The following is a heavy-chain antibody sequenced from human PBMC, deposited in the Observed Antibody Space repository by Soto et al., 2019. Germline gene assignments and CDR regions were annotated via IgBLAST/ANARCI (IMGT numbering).Heavy chain of an antibody. CDR1: GGTFSSYA. J-gene: IGHJ6*02. Sequence: QVQLVQSGAEVKKPGSSVKVSCRVSGGTFSSYAVSWVRQAPGQGHEWMGVIIPLLNTPKYVQKFQGRVTITADASATTVYMELSSLRSEDTAVYYCARQSSSPNYYYYGMDVWGQGTTVTVSS. V-gene: IGHV1-69*01. CDR2: IIPLLNTP. CDR3: ARQSSSPNYYYYGMDV. D-gene: IGHD6-6*01.